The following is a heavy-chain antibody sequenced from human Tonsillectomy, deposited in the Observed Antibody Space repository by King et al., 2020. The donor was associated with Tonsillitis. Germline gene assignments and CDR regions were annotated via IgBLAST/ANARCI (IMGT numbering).Heavy chain of an antibody. J-gene: IGHJ3*02. CDR3: AGYDDSGDNAFDM. V-gene: IGHV4-61*01. Sequence: VRLQESGPGLVKPSETLSLTCTVSGGSVGSGRYFWSWIRQPPGKGLEWIGYIYYTGSTNSNPSLKSRVTMSVDTSKNQFSLKLSSVTAADTAVYYCAGYDDSGDNAFDMWGQGTMVTVSS. CDR2: IYYTGST. CDR1: GGSVGSGRYF. D-gene: IGHD5-12*01.